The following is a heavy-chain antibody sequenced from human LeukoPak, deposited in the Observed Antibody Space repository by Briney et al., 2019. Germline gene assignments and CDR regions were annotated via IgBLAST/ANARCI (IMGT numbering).Heavy chain of an antibody. D-gene: IGHD2-15*01. J-gene: IGHJ4*02. CDR1: GFTFSSYS. CDR2: ISDSSTYI. V-gene: IGHV3-21*01. Sequence: GGSLRLSCAASGFTFSSYSMNWVRQAPGKGLEWVSSISDSSTYIYYAGSVKGRFTISRDNAKNSLFLQMNSLRAEDTAVYYCAREYCSDGTCYWGFGSWGQGTLVTVSS. CDR3: AREYCSDGTCYWGFGS.